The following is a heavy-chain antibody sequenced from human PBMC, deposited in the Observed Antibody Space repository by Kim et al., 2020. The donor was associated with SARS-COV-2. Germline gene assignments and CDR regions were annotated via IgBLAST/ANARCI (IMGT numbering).Heavy chain of an antibody. CDR3: TTTDQIAAAGTNWWELTLEPFDY. Sequence: GGSLRLSCAASGFTFSNAWMSWVRQAPGKGLEWVGRIKSKTDGGTTDYAAPVKGRFTISRDDSKNTLYLQMNSLKTEDTAVYYCTTTDQIAAAGTNWWELTLEPFDYWGQGTLVTVSS. CDR2: IKSKTDGGTT. D-gene: IGHD6-13*01. V-gene: IGHV3-15*01. J-gene: IGHJ4*02. CDR1: GFTFSNAW.